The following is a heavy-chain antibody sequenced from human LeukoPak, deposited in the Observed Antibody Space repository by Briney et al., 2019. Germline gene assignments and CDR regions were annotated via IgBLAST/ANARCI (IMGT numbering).Heavy chain of an antibody. CDR2: IKSKTDGGTT. J-gene: IGHJ4*02. CDR3: TGETTTPVTYYDY. Sequence: PGGSLSPLWPPSGLSATMAWPGCVRQAPGKGLEWVGRIKSKTDGGTTDYAAPVKGRFTISRDDSKNTLYLQMNSLKTEDTAVYYCTGETTTPVTYYDYWGQGTLVTVSS. V-gene: IGHV3-15*01. D-gene: IGHD4-17*01. CDR1: GLSATMAW.